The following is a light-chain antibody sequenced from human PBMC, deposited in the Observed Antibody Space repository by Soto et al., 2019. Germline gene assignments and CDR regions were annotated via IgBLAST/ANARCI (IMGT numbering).Light chain of an antibody. CDR3: SSFSSTTTLYV. V-gene: IGLV2-14*01. CDR2: EVS. J-gene: IGLJ1*01. CDR1: SSDVGGHNY. Sequence: QSALTQPASVSGSPGQPITISCTGTSSDVGGHNYVSWYQHHPGKAPKLMIYEVSNRPSGVSNRFSGSKSGNTASLTISGLQAEDEADYHCSSFSSTTTLYVFGTGTKVTVL.